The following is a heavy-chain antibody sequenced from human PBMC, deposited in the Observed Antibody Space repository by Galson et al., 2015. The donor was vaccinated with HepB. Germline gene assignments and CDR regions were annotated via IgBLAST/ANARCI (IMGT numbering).Heavy chain of an antibody. J-gene: IGHJ5*02. V-gene: IGHV1-18*01. D-gene: IGHD2-15*01. CDR3: ARGALVVAVGATQNNWFDP. Sequence: SVKVSCKASGYTFSRYSITWVRQAAGQGLEWVGWISPHNRDTNYAQNFQGRVTMTTDTSTSTAYMELRSLRSDDTAVYYCARGALVVAVGATQNNWFDPWGRGTLVTVSS. CDR1: GYTFSRYS. CDR2: ISPHNRDT.